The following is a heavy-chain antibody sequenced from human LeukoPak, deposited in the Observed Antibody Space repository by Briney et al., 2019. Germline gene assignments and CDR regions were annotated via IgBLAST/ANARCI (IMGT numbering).Heavy chain of an antibody. CDR3: AGPASSWYALFDY. J-gene: IGHJ4*02. Sequence: SETLSLTCTVSGGSISSSSYYWGWIRQPPGKALEWIGTIYYSGSTYYNPSLKSRVTISVDTSQNQFSLKLSSVTAADTAVYYCAGPASSWYALFDYWGQGTLVTVSS. CDR1: GGSISSSSYY. D-gene: IGHD6-13*01. CDR2: IYYSGST. V-gene: IGHV4-39*01.